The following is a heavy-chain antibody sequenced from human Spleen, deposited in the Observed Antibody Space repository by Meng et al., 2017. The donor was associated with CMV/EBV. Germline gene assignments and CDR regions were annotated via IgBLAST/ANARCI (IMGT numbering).Heavy chain of an antibody. CDR2: ISSSGIST. J-gene: IGHJ4*02. CDR1: GFTFSSYA. D-gene: IGHD6-19*01. Sequence: GGSLRLSCAASGFTFSSYAMNWVRQAPGKGLEWVSTISSSGISTYYADSVKDRFTISRDNSKNTLYLQMNSLRAEDTAVYSCAKDRGGSGWYIDYWGQGTLVTVSS. CDR3: AKDRGGSGWYIDY. V-gene: IGHV3-23*01.